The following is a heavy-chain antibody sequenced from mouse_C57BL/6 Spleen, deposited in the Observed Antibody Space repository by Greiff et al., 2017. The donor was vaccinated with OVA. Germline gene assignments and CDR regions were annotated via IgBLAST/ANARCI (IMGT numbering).Heavy chain of an antibody. Sequence: EVKLLESGPGLVKPSQSLSLTCSVTGYSITSGYYWNWIRQFPGNKLEWMGYISYDGSNNYNPSLKNRISITRDTSKNQFFLKLNSVTTEDTATYYCARDDGSFDYWGQGTTLTVSS. CDR3: ARDDGSFDY. CDR1: GYSITSGYY. V-gene: IGHV3-6*01. CDR2: ISYDGSN. D-gene: IGHD1-1*01. J-gene: IGHJ2*01.